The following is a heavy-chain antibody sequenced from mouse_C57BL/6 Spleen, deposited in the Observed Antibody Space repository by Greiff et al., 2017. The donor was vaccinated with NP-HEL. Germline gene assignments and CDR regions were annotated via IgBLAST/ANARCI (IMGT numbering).Heavy chain of an antibody. CDR2: IDPSDSYT. CDR1: GYTFTSYW. J-gene: IGHJ2*01. CDR3: ARITTPLDY. Sequence: VQLQQPGAELVRPGTSVKLSCKASGYTFTSYWMHWVKQRPGQGLEWIGVIDPSDSYTNYNQKFKGKATLTVDTSSSTAYMQLSSLTSEDSAVYYCARITTPLDYWGQGTTLTVSS. D-gene: IGHD1-1*01. V-gene: IGHV1-59*01.